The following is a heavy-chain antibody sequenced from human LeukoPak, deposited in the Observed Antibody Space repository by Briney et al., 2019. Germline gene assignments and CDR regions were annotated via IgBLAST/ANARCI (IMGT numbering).Heavy chain of an antibody. D-gene: IGHD3-3*01. CDR1: GYTFTSYD. CDR3: ARGPPYDFWSGYFQYYYYYYGMDV. J-gene: IGHJ6*02. Sequence: ASVKVSCKASGYTFTSYDINWVRQATGQGLEWMGWMNPNSGNTGYAQKFQGRVTMTRNTSISTAYVELSSLRSEDTAVYYCARGPPYDFWSGYFQYYYYYYGMDVWGQGTTVTVSS. CDR2: MNPNSGNT. V-gene: IGHV1-8*01.